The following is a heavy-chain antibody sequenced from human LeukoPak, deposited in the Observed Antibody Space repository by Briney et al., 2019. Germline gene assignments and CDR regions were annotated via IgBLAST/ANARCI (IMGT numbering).Heavy chain of an antibody. CDR2: IIPIFGTA. CDR1: GNSISNYA. D-gene: IGHD3-16*01. CDR3: TTRACHAGGCSSSFYYYYGLHF. J-gene: IGHJ6*02. Sequence: ASVKVSCKASGNSISNYAVSWVRQAPGQGFEWMGGIIPIFGTADYAQKFQGRVTITADQSTSTTYMALSSLKSEDTATYYCTTRACHAGGCSSSFYYYYGLHFWGQGATVSVSS. V-gene: IGHV1-69*13.